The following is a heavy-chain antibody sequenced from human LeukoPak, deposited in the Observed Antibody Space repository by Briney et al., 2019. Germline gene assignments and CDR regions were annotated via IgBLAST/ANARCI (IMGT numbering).Heavy chain of an antibody. D-gene: IGHD2-2*01. CDR1: GFTFDDYA. Sequence: PGGSLRLSCAASGFTFDDYAMHWVRQGPGKGLEWVSGISLNSGSIGYADSVKGRFTISRDNAKNSLYMQMNSLRAEDTALYYCAKGRDKYQLLSKNWFDPWGQGTLVTVSS. CDR3: AKGRDKYQLLSKNWFDP. J-gene: IGHJ5*02. CDR2: ISLNSGSI. V-gene: IGHV3-9*01.